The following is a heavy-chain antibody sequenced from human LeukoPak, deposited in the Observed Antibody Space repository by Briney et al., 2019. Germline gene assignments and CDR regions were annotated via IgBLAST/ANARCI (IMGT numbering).Heavy chain of an antibody. Sequence: GGSLRLSCAASGFTFSSYAMSWVRQAPGKGLEWVSAISGSGGSTYYADSVKGRFTISRDNFKNTLYLQMNSLRAEDTAVYYCAKDPRKKYYYDSSGYSEYYYYYYYMDVWGKGTTVTVSS. D-gene: IGHD3-22*01. CDR2: ISGSGGST. J-gene: IGHJ6*03. CDR3: AKDPRKKYYYDSSGYSEYYYYYYYMDV. CDR1: GFTFSSYA. V-gene: IGHV3-23*01.